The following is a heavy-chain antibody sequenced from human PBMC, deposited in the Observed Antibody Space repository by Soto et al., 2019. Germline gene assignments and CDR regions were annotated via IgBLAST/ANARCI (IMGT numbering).Heavy chain of an antibody. CDR2: ISAYNGNT. CDR1: GYTFTSYG. CDR3: ARSGEGYCSSTSCYIYFDY. Sequence: ASVKVSCKASGYTFTSYGISWVRQAPGQGLEWMGWISAYNGNTNYAQKLQGRVTMTTDTSTSTAYMELRSLRSDDAAVYYCARSGEGYCSSTSCYIYFDYWGQGTLVTVSS. J-gene: IGHJ4*02. V-gene: IGHV1-18*01. D-gene: IGHD2-2*02.